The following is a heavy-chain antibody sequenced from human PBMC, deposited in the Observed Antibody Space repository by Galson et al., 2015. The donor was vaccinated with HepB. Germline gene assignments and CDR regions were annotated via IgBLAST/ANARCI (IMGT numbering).Heavy chain of an antibody. V-gene: IGHV3-48*02. CDR3: ARGNSGGHYYYFHGMDV. J-gene: IGHJ6*02. D-gene: IGHD2-15*01. CDR1: GFTFSSYS. Sequence: SLRLSCAASGFTFSSYSMNWVRQAPGKGLEWVSYISSGSTTIYYADSVKGRFTISRDNAKSSLDLQMNSLRDEDTAVYYCARGNSGGHYYYFHGMDVWGQGTTVTVSS. CDR2: ISSGSTTI.